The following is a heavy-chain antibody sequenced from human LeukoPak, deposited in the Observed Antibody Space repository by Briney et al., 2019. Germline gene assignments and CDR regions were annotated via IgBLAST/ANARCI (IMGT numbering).Heavy chain of an antibody. CDR3: ARVSPIQQLFFWFDP. D-gene: IGHD5-18*01. V-gene: IGHV1-2*02. Sequence: ASVKVSFKSSGYIFSYYYMHWVRQAPGQGLEWLGWINPNSGGTNYAQHFQGRATLTWDTSINTAYMELSSLTSDDTAVYYCARVSPIQQLFFWFDPWGQGTLVTVSS. CDR2: INPNSGGT. CDR1: GYIFSYYY. J-gene: IGHJ5*02.